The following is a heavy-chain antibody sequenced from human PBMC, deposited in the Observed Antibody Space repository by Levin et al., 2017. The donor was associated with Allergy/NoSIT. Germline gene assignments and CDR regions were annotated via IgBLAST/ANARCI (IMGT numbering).Heavy chain of an antibody. J-gene: IGHJ4*02. Sequence: GSLRLSCSVSGDSISRIPYYWGWIRQPPGKGLEWIGSVYYGGRTYYNPPLKSRVSISIDASKNQFSLKVRSVTATDTAVYYCAGLMNDYGDSWGQGTLVIVSS. CDR3: AGLMNDYGDS. CDR2: VYYGGRT. CDR1: GDSISRIPYY. V-gene: IGHV4-39*01.